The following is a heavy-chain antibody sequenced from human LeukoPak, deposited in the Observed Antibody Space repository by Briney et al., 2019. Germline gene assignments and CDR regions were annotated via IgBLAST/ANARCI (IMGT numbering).Heavy chain of an antibody. CDR3: ARQDIVVVPADKPLYYYYYYGMDV. Sequence: QAGGSLRLSCAASGFTFSSYGMHWVRQAPGKGLEWVAVIWYDGSNKYYADSVKGRFTISRDNSKNTLYLQMNSLRAEDTAVYYCARQDIVVVPADKPLYYYYYYGMDVWGQGTTVTVSS. D-gene: IGHD2-2*01. CDR1: GFTFSSYG. CDR2: IWYDGSNK. J-gene: IGHJ6*02. V-gene: IGHV3-33*01.